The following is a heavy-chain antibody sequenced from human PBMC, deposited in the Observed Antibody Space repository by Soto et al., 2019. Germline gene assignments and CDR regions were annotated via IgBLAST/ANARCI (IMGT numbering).Heavy chain of an antibody. CDR2: ITNNSDYT. J-gene: IGHJ4*02. D-gene: IGHD6-19*01. CDR1: GFTFSNYG. V-gene: IGHV3-23*04. Sequence: EVQLVESGGGLVQQGGSLRLSCAASGFTFSNYGVSWVRQAPGKGLECVSAITNNSDYTSYADSVKGRFTVSRDNSKNTLVLEINSPRAEAPAVYYSAKGYRTGWHSSLNSWGQGTLVNFSA. CDR3: AKGYRTGWHSSLNS.